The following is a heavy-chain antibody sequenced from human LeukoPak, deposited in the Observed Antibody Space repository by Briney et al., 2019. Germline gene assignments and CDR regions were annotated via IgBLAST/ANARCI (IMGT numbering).Heavy chain of an antibody. V-gene: IGHV1-69*04. J-gene: IGHJ4*02. Sequence: VASVKVSCKASGGTFSSYTISWVRQAPGQGLEWMGRIIPILGIANYAQKFQGRATITADKSTSTAYMELSSLRSEDTAVYYCARDNGGMSDYWGQGTLVTVSS. CDR2: IIPILGIA. CDR1: GGTFSSYT. D-gene: IGHD4-23*01. CDR3: ARDNGGMSDY.